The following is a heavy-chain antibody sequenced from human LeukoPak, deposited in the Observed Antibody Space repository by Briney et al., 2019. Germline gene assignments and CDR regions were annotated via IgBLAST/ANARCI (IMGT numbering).Heavy chain of an antibody. CDR3: AKDRLSSSMDV. J-gene: IGHJ6*03. Sequence: GGSLRLSCAASGFTFSSYEMNWVRQAPGKGLEWVAVISYDGSNKYYADSVKGRFTISRDNSKNTLYLQMNSLRAEDTAVYYCAKDRLSSSMDVWGKGTTVTVSS. V-gene: IGHV3-30*18. D-gene: IGHD2-2*01. CDR2: ISYDGSNK. CDR1: GFTFSSYE.